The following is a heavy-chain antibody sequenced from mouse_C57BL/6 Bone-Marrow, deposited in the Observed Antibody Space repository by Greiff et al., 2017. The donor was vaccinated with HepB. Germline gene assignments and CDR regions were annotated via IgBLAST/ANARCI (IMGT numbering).Heavy chain of an antibody. CDR1: GYTFTSYW. Sequence: QVQLQQPGAELVKPGASVKMSCKASGYTFTSYWITWVKQRPGQGLEWIGDIYPGSGSTNYNEKFKDKATLTADKSSSTVYMELSRLTSEDSAVYFCARHSMGGNYDYWGQGTTLTVSS. CDR2: IYPGSGST. J-gene: IGHJ2*01. V-gene: IGHV1-55*01. CDR3: ARHSMGGNYDY. D-gene: IGHD2-1*01.